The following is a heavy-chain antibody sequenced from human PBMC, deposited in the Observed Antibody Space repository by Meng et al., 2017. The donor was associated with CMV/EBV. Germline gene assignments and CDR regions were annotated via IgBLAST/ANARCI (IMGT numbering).Heavy chain of an antibody. V-gene: IGHV1-46*01. J-gene: IGHJ4*02. D-gene: IGHD2-15*01. CDR3: ARGPILRKVVAATSHFDY. CDR1: GYTFTSYY. Sequence: QVQLVPAGDEVKKPGASVKVSCKASGYTFTSYYMHWVRQAPGQGLEWMGIINPSGGSTSYAQKFQGRVTMTRDTSTSTVYMELSSLRSEDTAVYYCARGPILRKVVAATSHFDYWGQGTLVTVSS. CDR2: INPSGGST.